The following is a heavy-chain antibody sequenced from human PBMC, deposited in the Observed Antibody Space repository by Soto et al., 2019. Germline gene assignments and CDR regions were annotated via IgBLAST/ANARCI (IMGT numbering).Heavy chain of an antibody. CDR2: INPNSGGT. CDR3: ASGYYYDSSGPIHY. J-gene: IGHJ4*02. V-gene: IGHV1-2*02. CDR1: GYTFTGYY. D-gene: IGHD3-22*01. Sequence: ASVQVSCKASGYTFTGYYMHWVRQAPGQGLEWMGWINPNSGGTNYAQKFQGRVTMTRDTSISTAYMELSRLRSDDTAVYYCASGYYYDSSGPIHYWGQGTLVTVSS.